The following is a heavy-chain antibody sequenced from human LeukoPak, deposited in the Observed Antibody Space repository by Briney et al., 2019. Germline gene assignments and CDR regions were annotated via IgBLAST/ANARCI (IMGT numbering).Heavy chain of an antibody. J-gene: IGHJ4*02. Sequence: ASVRVSCKASGYTFTSYDINWVRQAPGQGLEWMGWMNPSSGNTGYAQRFQGRVTMTRDTSISTAYMELSSLRSEDTAVYYCARVSETPAYYYTSGYYYLGHWGQGTLVTVPS. V-gene: IGHV1-8*01. CDR3: ARVSETPAYYYTSGYYYLGH. CDR1: GYTFTSYD. CDR2: MNPSSGNT. D-gene: IGHD3-22*01.